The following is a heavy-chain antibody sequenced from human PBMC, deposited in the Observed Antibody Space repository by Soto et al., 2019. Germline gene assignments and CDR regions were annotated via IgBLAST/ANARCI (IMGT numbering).Heavy chain of an antibody. D-gene: IGHD4-4*01. CDR3: ARHVSVVTTTNWFDP. Sequence: PSETLSLTCAVYGGSFSGYYWSWIRQPPGKGLEWIGEINHSGSTNYNPSLKSRVTISVDTSKNQSSLKLSSVTAADTAVYYCARHVSVVTTTNWFDPWGQGTLVTVSS. V-gene: IGHV4-34*01. CDR1: GGSFSGYY. J-gene: IGHJ5*02. CDR2: INHSGST.